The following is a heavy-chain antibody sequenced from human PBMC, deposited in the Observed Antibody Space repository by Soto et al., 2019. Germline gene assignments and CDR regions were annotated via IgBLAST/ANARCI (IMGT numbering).Heavy chain of an antibody. D-gene: IGHD2-15*01. V-gene: IGHV5-51*01. CDR3: ARNSRYCSGGSCYSGTYYYGMDV. CDR1: GYSFTSYW. Sequence: RGESLKISCKGSGYSFTSYWIGWVRQMPGKGLEWMGIIYPGDSDTRYSPSFQGQVTISADKSISTAYLQWSSLKASDTAMYYCARNSRYCSGGSCYSGTYYYGMDVWGQGTTVTVSS. J-gene: IGHJ6*02. CDR2: IYPGDSDT.